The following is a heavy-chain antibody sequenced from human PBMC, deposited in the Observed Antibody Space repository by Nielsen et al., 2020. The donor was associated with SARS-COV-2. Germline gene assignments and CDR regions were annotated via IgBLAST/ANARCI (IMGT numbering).Heavy chain of an antibody. CDR3: ARAPSLYCSSSSFYYYNWFDP. Sequence: WVRQAPGQRLEWMGWINAGNGNTKYSQKFQGRVTFTRYTSASTAYMELSSLRSEDTAAYYCARAPSLYCSSSSFYYYNWFDPWGQGTLVTVSS. J-gene: IGHJ5*02. CDR2: INAGNGNT. V-gene: IGHV1-3*01. D-gene: IGHD2-2*01.